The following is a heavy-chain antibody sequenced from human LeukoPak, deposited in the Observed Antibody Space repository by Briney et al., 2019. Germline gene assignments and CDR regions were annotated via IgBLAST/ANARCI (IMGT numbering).Heavy chain of an antibody. D-gene: IGHD2-2*01. CDR2: IYYSGST. Sequence: SETLSLTCTVSGGSISSYYWSWIRQPPGKGPEWIGYIYYSGSTNYNPSLKSRVTISVDTSKNQFSLKLSSVTAADTAVYYCARARVPAASPFDYWGQGTLVTVSS. CDR3: ARARVPAASPFDY. J-gene: IGHJ4*02. V-gene: IGHV4-59*01. CDR1: GGSISSYY.